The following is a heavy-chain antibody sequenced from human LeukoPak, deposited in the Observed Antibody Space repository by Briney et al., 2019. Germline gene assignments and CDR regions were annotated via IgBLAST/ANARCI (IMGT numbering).Heavy chain of an antibody. CDR3: ARVFYSRTWSNPFDP. CDR2: IYYTGST. D-gene: IGHD6-13*01. Sequence: SETLSLTCNVSGVSISSSDYYWTWIRQPPGKGLEWIGYIYYTGSTNYNPSLKSRVTISLDTSKNQFSLKLSSVTAADTAVYYCARVFYSRTWSNPFDPWGQGTLVTVSS. V-gene: IGHV4-61*08. CDR1: GVSISSSDYY. J-gene: IGHJ5*02.